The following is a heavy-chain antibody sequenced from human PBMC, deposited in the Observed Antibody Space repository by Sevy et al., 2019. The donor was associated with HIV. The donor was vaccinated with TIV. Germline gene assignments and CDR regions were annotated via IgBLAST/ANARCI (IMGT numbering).Heavy chain of an antibody. CDR3: ASDLTYDYDSSGYGFFDY. CDR2: ISSISSYI. D-gene: IGHD3-22*01. Sequence: GGSLRLSCAASGFTFSSYSMNWVRQAPGKGLEWVSSISSISSYIYYADSVKGRFTISRDNAKNSLYLQMNSLRAEDTAVDYCASDLTYDYDSSGYGFFDYWGQGTLVTVSS. J-gene: IGHJ4*02. V-gene: IGHV3-21*01. CDR1: GFTFSSYS.